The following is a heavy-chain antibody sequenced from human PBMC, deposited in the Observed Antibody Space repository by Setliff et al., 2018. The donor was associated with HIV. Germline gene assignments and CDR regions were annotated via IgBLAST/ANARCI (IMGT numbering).Heavy chain of an antibody. CDR2: IYTSGST. Sequence: SETLSLTCTVSGGSISSGSYYCSWNRQPAGKGLEWIGRIYTSGSTNYNPSLKSRATISVDTSKNQFSLKLSSVTAADTAVYYCARDGMVRGSKAFGYWGQGTQVTVSS. J-gene: IGHJ4*02. V-gene: IGHV4-61*02. CDR3: ARDGMVRGSKAFGY. CDR1: GGSISSGSYY. D-gene: IGHD3-10*01.